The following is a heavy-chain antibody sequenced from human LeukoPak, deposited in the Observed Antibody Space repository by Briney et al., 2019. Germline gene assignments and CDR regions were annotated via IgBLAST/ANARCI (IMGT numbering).Heavy chain of an antibody. J-gene: IGHJ5*02. D-gene: IGHD3-10*01. Sequence: SQTLSLTCTVSGGSISSGGYYWSWIRQHPGKGLEWIGYIYYSGSTYYNPSLKSRVTISVDTSKNQFSLKLSSVTAADTAVYYCASLLWFGEAHPTWFDPWGQGTLVTVSS. CDR2: IYYSGST. CDR1: GGSISSGGYY. V-gene: IGHV4-31*03. CDR3: ASLLWFGEAHPTWFDP.